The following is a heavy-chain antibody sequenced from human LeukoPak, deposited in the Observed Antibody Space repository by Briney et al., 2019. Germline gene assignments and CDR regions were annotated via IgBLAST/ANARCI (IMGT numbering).Heavy chain of an antibody. V-gene: IGHV4-59*08. CDR1: GGSISSYY. D-gene: IGHD6-13*01. J-gene: IGHJ6*02. Sequence: SETLSLTCTVSGGSISSYYWSWIRQPPGKGLEWIGYIYYSGSTNYNPSLKSRVTISVDTSKNQFSLKLSSVTAADTAVYYCARHVPYSSSWSWPYYYYYGPDVWGQGTTVTVSS. CDR3: ARHVPYSSSWSWPYYYYYGPDV. CDR2: IYYSGST.